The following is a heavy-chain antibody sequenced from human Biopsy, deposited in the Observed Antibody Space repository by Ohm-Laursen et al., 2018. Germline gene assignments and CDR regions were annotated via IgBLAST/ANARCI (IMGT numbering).Heavy chain of an antibody. J-gene: IGHJ4*02. D-gene: IGHD2-2*01. CDR2: IYYRGNT. CDR3: ARMPHFDY. CDR1: GGSISSNYYY. V-gene: IGHV4-39*07. Sequence: SQTLSLTCTVSGGSISSNYYYWGWIRQPPGKGLEWIGSIYYRGNTNYNPSLKSRVTISVDTSKNQFSLRLIYVTAADTAVYYCARMPHFDYWGQGILVTVSS.